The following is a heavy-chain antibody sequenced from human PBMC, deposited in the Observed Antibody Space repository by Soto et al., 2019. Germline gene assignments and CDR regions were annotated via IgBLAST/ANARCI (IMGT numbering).Heavy chain of an antibody. Sequence: GASLKISCKGSGYSFTSYWIGWVRQKPGKGLEWMGIIHPGDSDTRYSPSFQGHVTISADKSISTAYLQWSSLRASDSAMYHCTSRAGEGIDYWGQGSLVTVSS. CDR1: GYSFTSYW. V-gene: IGHV5-51*01. CDR3: TSRAGEGIDY. J-gene: IGHJ4*02. CDR2: IHPGDSDT.